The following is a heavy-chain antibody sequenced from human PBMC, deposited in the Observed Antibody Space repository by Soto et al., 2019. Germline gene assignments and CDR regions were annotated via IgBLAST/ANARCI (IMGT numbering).Heavy chain of an antibody. CDR1: GGSISSGGYY. D-gene: IGHD1-7*01. Sequence: TLSETLSLTCTVSGGSISSGGYYWSWIRQHPGKGLEWIGYIYYSGSTYYNPSLKSRVTISVDTSKNQFSLKLSSATAADTAVYYCARDNAGTTDYWGQGTLVTVSS. CDR3: ARDNAGTTDY. V-gene: IGHV4-31*03. J-gene: IGHJ4*02. CDR2: IYYSGST.